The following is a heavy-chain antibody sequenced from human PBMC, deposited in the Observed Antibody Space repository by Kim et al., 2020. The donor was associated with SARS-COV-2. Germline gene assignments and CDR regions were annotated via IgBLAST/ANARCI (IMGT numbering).Heavy chain of an antibody. D-gene: IGHD3-16*01. J-gene: IGHJ4*02. CDR2: IYYSGNT. CDR1: GGSISSNY. CDR3: ARSRRGEY. V-gene: IGHV4-59*08. Sequence: SETLSLTCTVSGGSISSNYWSWIRQPPGKGLEWIGYIYYSGNTNYNLSLKSRVTISVDTSKNQFSLRLSSVTAADTAVYYCARSRRGEYWGQGSLVTVYS.